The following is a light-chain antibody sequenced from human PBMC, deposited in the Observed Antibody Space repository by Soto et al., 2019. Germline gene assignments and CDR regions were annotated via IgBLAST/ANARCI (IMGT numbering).Light chain of an antibody. CDR3: EQCYSTPPVT. CDR1: QSISSY. V-gene: IGKV1-39*01. CDR2: AAS. Sequence: DIQMTQSPSSLSASVGDRVTITFRASQSISSYLNWYQQKPGKAPKLLIYAASSLQSGVPSRFRGSVSGTDFTLTISSLQPEDFATYYCEQCYSTPPVTLGQGTRLEIK. J-gene: IGKJ5*01.